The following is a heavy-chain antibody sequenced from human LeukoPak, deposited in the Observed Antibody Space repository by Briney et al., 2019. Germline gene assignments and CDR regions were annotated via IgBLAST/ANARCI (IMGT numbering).Heavy chain of an antibody. CDR2: IYSGGST. D-gene: IGHD3-3*01. CDR1: GFTVSSNY. Sequence: GGPLRLSCAASGFTVSSNYMSWVRQAPGKGLEWVSVIYSGGSTYYADSVKGRFTISRDNSKNTLYLQMNSLRAEDTAVYYCARSSRPYYDFWSGYCGAFDIWGQGTMVTVSS. V-gene: IGHV3-66*01. J-gene: IGHJ3*02. CDR3: ARSSRPYYDFWSGYCGAFDI.